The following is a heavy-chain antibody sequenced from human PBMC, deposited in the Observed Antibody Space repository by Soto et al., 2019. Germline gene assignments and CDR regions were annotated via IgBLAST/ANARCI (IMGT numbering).Heavy chain of an antibody. CDR1: GFTLSGSA. Sequence: EVQLVESGGGLVQPGGSLRISCAASGFTLSGSAIHWVRQAAGKGLEWVGRIRSRANSYATAYAASVEGRFTVSRDDSKNTAYLQMNSLKTEDTAVYYCTVNGYSNYDPDYWGQGALVTVSS. V-gene: IGHV3-73*02. CDR3: TVNGYSNYDPDY. D-gene: IGHD5-12*01. J-gene: IGHJ4*02. CDR2: IRSRANSYAT.